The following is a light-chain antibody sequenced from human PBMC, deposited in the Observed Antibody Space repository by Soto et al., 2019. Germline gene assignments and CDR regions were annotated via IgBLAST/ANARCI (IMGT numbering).Light chain of an antibody. J-gene: IGKJ3*01. Sequence: EIVLTQSPATLSLSPGERATLSCRASQSVSSYLAWYQQKPGQAPRLLIYDASNRATGIPARFSGSGSGTDFTLPISSLEPEDFAVYYCQQRSNWFTFGPGTKVDIK. CDR1: QSVSSY. V-gene: IGKV3-11*01. CDR3: QQRSNWFT. CDR2: DAS.